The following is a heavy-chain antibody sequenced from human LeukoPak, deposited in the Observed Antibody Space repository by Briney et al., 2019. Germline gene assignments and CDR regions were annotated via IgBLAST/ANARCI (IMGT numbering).Heavy chain of an antibody. CDR2: ISGSGGNT. J-gene: IGHJ3*02. Sequence: GGSLRLSCAASGFTFSSYDMSWVRQAPGKGLEWVSDISGSGGNTYYADSVEGRFTISRDNSKNTLYLQMNSLRAEDTAVYYCAKDDYGDLSVDDAFDIWGQGTMVTVSS. D-gene: IGHD4-17*01. CDR1: GFTFSSYD. V-gene: IGHV3-23*01. CDR3: AKDDYGDLSVDDAFDI.